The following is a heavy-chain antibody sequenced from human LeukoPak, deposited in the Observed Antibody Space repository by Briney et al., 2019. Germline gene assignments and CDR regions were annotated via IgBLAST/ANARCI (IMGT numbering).Heavy chain of an antibody. J-gene: IGHJ3*02. CDR1: GFTFSDYY. CDR2: ISSSGSTI. Sequence: GGSLRLSCAASGFTFSDYYMSWIRQAPGKGLEWVSYISSSGSTIYYADSVKGRFTISRDNAKNSLYLQMSSLRAEDTAVYYCARDLVWYYDSSGPWGAFDIWGQGTMVTVSS. V-gene: IGHV3-11*01. CDR3: ARDLVWYYDSSGPWGAFDI. D-gene: IGHD3-22*01.